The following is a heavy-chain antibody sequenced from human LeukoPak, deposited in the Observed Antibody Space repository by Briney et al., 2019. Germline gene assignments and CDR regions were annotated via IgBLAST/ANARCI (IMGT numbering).Heavy chain of an antibody. Sequence: ASLKLSCKASGHTFTDYHVHWVRQPPGQKLEWMGWIIPNSGGTYYAQKFRDRFTITRDTSISTVYMELNRLTSDDTAIYYCVRVLRTRVATPYQIDGWGQGTLVTVSS. CDR3: VRVLRTRVATPYQIDG. V-gene: IGHV1-2*02. CDR1: GHTFTDYH. J-gene: IGHJ4*02. CDR2: IIPNSGGT. D-gene: IGHD5-12*01.